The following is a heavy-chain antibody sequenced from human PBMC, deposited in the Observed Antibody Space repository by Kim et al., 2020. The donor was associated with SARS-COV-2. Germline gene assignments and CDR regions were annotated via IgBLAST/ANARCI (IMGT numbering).Heavy chain of an antibody. CDR2: INHSGST. Sequence: SETLSLTCAVYGGSFSGYYWSWIRQPPGKGLEWIGEINHSGSTNYNPSLKSRVTISVDTSKNQFSLKLSSVTAADTAVYYCARGLHFSSGWSRYFDYWGQGTLVTVSS. J-gene: IGHJ4*02. V-gene: IGHV4-34*01. CDR3: ARGLHFSSGWSRYFDY. D-gene: IGHD6-19*01. CDR1: GGSFSGYY.